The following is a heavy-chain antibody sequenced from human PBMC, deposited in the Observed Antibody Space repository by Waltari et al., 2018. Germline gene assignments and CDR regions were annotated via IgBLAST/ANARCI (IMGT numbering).Heavy chain of an antibody. V-gene: IGHV4-39*01. Sequence: QLQLQESGPVLVKPSETLSLPCSVSVVSITTNRHYWGWIRQPPGQGLEWIGTIPYNGATYSSPTLSGRVTIFRDTSKNQLYRKVGSVTAADTAFYYCATYIGASLGTAAFDVWGQGTMVTVSS. CDR3: ATYIGASLGTAAFDV. CDR2: IPYNGAT. CDR1: VVSITTNRHY. J-gene: IGHJ3*01. D-gene: IGHD5-12*01.